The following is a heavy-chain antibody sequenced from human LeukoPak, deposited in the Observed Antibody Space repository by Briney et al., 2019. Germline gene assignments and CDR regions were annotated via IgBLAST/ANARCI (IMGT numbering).Heavy chain of an antibody. V-gene: IGHV4-59*01. Sequence: KPSETLSLTCTVSGGSISSYYWSWIRQPPGKGLEWIGYIYYSGSTNYNPSLKSRVTISVDTSKNQFSLKLSSVTAADTAVYYCARAGSSWPWFDPWGQGTLVTVSS. J-gene: IGHJ5*02. CDR3: ARAGSSWPWFDP. CDR2: IYYSGST. D-gene: IGHD6-13*01. CDR1: GGSISSYY.